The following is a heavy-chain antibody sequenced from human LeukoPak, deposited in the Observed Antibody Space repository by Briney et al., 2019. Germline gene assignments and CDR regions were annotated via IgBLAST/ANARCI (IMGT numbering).Heavy chain of an antibody. CDR2: INPNSGGT. CDR3: ARVPTCSSTSCPFNWFDP. J-gene: IGHJ5*02. Sequence: GASVTVSCKASGYTFTDYYMHWVRQAPGQGLEWMGRINPNSGGTNYAQKFQGRVTMTRDTSISTAYMELSRLRSDDTAVYYCARVPTCSSTSCPFNWFDPWGQGTLVTVSS. V-gene: IGHV1-2*06. D-gene: IGHD2-2*01. CDR1: GYTFTDYY.